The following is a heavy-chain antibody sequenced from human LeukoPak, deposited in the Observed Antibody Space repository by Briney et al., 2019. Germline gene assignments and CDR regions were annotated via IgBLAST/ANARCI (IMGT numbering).Heavy chain of an antibody. D-gene: IGHD3-10*01. CDR2: INPSGGST. CDR1: GYTFTSYY. CDR3: ARDHARFTYYYYMDV. J-gene: IGHJ6*03. V-gene: IGHV1-46*01. Sequence: ASVKVSCKASGYTFTSYYMHWVRQAPGQGLEWMGIINPSGGSTSYAQKFQGRVTMTRDISTSTVYMELSSLRSEDPAVYYCARDHARFTYYYYMDVWGKGTTVTVSS.